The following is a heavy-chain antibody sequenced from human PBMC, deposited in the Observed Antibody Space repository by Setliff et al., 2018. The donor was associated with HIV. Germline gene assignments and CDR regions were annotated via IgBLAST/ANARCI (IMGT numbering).Heavy chain of an antibody. D-gene: IGHD2-15*01. CDR2: IIPIFGTA. CDR1: GGTFSSYA. J-gene: IGHJ5*02. Sequence: EASVKVSCKASGGTFSSYAISWVRQAPGQGLEWMGGIIPIFGTANYAQKFQGRVTITADESTSTAYMELSSLRSEDTAVYYRARFSLGYCSGGSCYPDFDPWGQGTLVTVSS. CDR3: ARFSLGYCSGGSCYPDFDP. V-gene: IGHV1-69*13.